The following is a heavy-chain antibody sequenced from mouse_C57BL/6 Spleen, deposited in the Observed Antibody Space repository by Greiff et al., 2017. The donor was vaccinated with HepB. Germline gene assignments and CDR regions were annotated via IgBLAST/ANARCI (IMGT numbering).Heavy chain of an antibody. D-gene: IGHD2-4*01. J-gene: IGHJ3*01. V-gene: IGHV5-17*01. CDR3: ARHDYDVPFAY. CDR1: GFTFSDYG. Sequence: DVKLVESGGGLVKPGGSLKLSCAASGFTFSDYGMHWVRQAPEKGLEWVAYISSGSSTIYYAGTVKGRFTISRDNAKNTLFLQMTSLRSEDTAMYYCARHDYDVPFAYWGQGTLVTVSA. CDR2: ISSGSSTI.